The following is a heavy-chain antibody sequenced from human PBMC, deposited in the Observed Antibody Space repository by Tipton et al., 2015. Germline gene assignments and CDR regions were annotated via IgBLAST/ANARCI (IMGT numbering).Heavy chain of an antibody. CDR2: ISGSGVNT. CDR3: AKFPGSVVVTAY. V-gene: IGHV3-23*01. CDR1: GFTFSNYA. D-gene: IGHD2-21*02. J-gene: IGHJ4*02. Sequence: SLRLSCRGSGFTFSNYAMSWVRQAPGKGLEWVSGISGSGVNTDYADSVKGRFTISRDNSKNTLFLQMNSLRAEDTAIYYCAKFPGSVVVTAYWGQGTLVTVSS.